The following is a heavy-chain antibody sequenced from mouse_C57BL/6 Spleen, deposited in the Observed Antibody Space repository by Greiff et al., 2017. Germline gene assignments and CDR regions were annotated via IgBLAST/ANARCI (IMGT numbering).Heavy chain of an antibody. V-gene: IGHV3-6*01. Sequence: EVKLQESGPGLVKPSQSLSLTCSVTGYSITSGYYWNWIRQFPGNKLEWMGYISYDGSNNYNPSLKNRISITRDTSKNQFFLKLNSVTTEDTATYYCAKNWDSPLDYWGQGTTLTVSS. CDR2: ISYDGSN. CDR3: AKNWDSPLDY. CDR1: GYSITSGYY. J-gene: IGHJ2*01. D-gene: IGHD4-1*01.